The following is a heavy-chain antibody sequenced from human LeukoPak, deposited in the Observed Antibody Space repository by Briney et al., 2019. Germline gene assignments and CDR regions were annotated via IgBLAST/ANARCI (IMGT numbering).Heavy chain of an antibody. V-gene: IGHV4-39*01. D-gene: IGHD4-17*01. CDR3: ARQTYYGDYHTTYYYYYYMDV. CDR2: IYYSGST. J-gene: IGHJ6*03. CDR1: GGSISSSSYY. Sequence: PSETLSLTCTVSGGSISSSSYYWGWIRQPPGKGLEWIGSIYYSGSTYYNPSLKSRVTISVDTSKNQFSLKLSSVTAADTAVYYCARQTYYGDYHTTYYYYYYMDVWGKGTTVTVSS.